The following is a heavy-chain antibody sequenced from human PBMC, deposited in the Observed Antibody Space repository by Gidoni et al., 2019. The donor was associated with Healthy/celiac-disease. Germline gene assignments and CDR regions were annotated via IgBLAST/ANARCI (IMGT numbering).Heavy chain of an antibody. CDR3: ARVGYYGSGSYYFDY. Sequence: QLQLQESGPGLVKPSETLSLTCTVSGGSISSSSYYWGWIRQPPGKGLEWIGSIYYSGSTYYNPSLKSRVTISVDTSKNQFSLKLSSVTAADTAVYYCARVGYYGSGSYYFDYWGQGTLVTVSS. J-gene: IGHJ4*02. CDR1: GGSISSSSYY. V-gene: IGHV4-39*07. D-gene: IGHD3-10*01. CDR2: IYYSGST.